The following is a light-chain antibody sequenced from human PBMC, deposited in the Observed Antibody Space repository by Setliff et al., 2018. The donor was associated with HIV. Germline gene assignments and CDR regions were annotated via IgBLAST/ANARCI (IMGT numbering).Light chain of an antibody. CDR3: CSNTGSNTYV. CDR2: QAT. V-gene: IGLV2-23*01. CDR1: SSAIGRYNL. J-gene: IGLJ1*01. Sequence: QSVLTQPASVSGSPGQSITISCTGTSSAIGRYNLVSWYQQYPGKAPKLMIYQATKRPSGVSNRFSGSKSGNTASLTISGLQAEDEADYYCCSNTGSNTYVFGTGTKVTVL.